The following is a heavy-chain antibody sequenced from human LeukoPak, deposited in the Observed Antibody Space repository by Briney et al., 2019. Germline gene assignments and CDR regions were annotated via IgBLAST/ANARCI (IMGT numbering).Heavy chain of an antibody. J-gene: IGHJ4*02. CDR3: ARAFVVVTAPFDY. D-gene: IGHD2-21*02. V-gene: IGHV1-69*04. CDR2: IIPIFGIA. CDR1: GGTFSSYA. Sequence: GASVKASCKASGGTFSSYAISWVRQAPGQGLEWMGRIIPIFGIANYAQKFQGRVTITADKSTSTAYMELSSLRSEDTAVYYCARAFVVVTAPFDYWGQGTLVTVSS.